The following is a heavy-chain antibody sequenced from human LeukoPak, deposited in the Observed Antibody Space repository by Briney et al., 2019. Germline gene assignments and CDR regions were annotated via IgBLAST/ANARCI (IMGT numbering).Heavy chain of an antibody. Sequence: GRSLRLSCAASGFTFSTYGIHWVRQAPGKGLEWVAVIWYDGSNKYYGDSVKGRFTISRDNAKNSLYLQMNSLRAEDTAVYYCARDSTYYYDSSGYPPDYWGQGTLVTVSS. CDR2: IWYDGSNK. V-gene: IGHV3-33*01. D-gene: IGHD3-22*01. J-gene: IGHJ4*02. CDR1: GFTFSTYG. CDR3: ARDSTYYYDSSGYPPDY.